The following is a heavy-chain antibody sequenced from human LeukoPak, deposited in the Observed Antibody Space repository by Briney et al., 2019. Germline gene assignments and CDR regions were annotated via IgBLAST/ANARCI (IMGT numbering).Heavy chain of an antibody. V-gene: IGHV4-30-4*01. CDR3: ARPYYYQSRIDP. CDR2: TYYSGST. CDR1: GGSITSGDYY. J-gene: IGHJ5*02. Sequence: SETLSLTYTISGGSITSGDYYWSWIRQPPWKGLEWIGYTYYSGSTNYNPSLNQRVSISVDTSKNQFSLNLSSVSAADTAVYYCARPYYYQSRIDPWGQGTLVTVSS. D-gene: IGHD3-22*01.